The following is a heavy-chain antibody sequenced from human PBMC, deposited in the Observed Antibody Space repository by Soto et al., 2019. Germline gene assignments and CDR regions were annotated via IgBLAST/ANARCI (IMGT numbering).Heavy chain of an antibody. CDR3: LVVPAALDAFDI. D-gene: IGHD2-2*01. Sequence: GGSLRLSCAASGFTFSSYSMNWVRQAPGKGLEWVSYISSSSSTIYYADSVKGRFTISRDNAKNSLYLQMNSLRAEDTAVYYCLVVPAALDAFDIWGQGTMVTVSS. CDR1: GFTFSSYS. CDR2: ISSSSSTI. V-gene: IGHV3-48*01. J-gene: IGHJ3*02.